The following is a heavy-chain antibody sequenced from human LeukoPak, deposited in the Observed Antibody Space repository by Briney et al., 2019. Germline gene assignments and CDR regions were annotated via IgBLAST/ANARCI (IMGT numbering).Heavy chain of an antibody. Sequence: GGSLRLSCAAAGFTFSNYAMTWVRQAPGRGLEWVSSVSGSGGSTYYADSVKGRFTISRDNSKNTLYLQMYSLRAEDTAVYYCAKTHGDHGDAWGQGTLVTVSS. CDR3: AKTHGDHGDA. CDR1: GFTFSNYA. CDR2: VSGSGGST. D-gene: IGHD4-17*01. V-gene: IGHV3-23*01. J-gene: IGHJ5*02.